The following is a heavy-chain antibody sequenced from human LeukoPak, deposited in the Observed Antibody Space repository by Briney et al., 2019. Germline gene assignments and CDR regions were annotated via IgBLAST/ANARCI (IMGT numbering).Heavy chain of an antibody. D-gene: IGHD3-22*01. CDR3: AKGAVITMIVVVPFDY. CDR2: ISGSGGGT. V-gene: IGHV3-23*01. CDR1: GFTFSSYG. J-gene: IGHJ4*02. Sequence: GGSLRLSCAASGFTFSSYGMSWVRQAPGKGLEWVSAISGSGGGTYYVDSVKGRFTISRDNSKNTLYLQMNSLRAEDTAVYYCAKGAVITMIVVVPFDYWGQGTLVTVSS.